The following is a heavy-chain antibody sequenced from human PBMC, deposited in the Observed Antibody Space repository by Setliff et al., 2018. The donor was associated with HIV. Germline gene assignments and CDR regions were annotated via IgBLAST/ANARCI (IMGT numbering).Heavy chain of an antibody. V-gene: IGHV4-61*09. Sequence: SETLSLTCTVSGGSISNGYYYWSWIRQPAGKGLEWIGHIYTSGSTKYNPSLKSRVTISVDTSKNHFSLKLSSVTAADTAVYYCARHSITLVVGVPERDDAFDIWGQGTMVTVSS. CDR1: GGSISNGYYY. D-gene: IGHD3-22*01. CDR3: ARHSITLVVGVPERDDAFDI. CDR2: IYTSGST. J-gene: IGHJ3*02.